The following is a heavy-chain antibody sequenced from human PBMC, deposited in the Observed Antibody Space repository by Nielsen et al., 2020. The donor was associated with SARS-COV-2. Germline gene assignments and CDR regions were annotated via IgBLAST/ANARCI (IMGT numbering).Heavy chain of an antibody. CDR2: IYGDGSST. CDR3: AKSRAGVAARRGYYYGVDV. CDR1: GFIFTSYA. J-gene: IGHJ6*02. D-gene: IGHD6-6*01. V-gene: IGHV3-23*03. Sequence: GGSLRLSCAASGFIFTSYAMSWVRQAPGKGLEWVSVIYGDGSSTYYADSVKGRFTISRDNSKNTLYLQMNSLRAEDTAVYYCAKSRAGVAARRGYYYGVDVWGQGTTVTV.